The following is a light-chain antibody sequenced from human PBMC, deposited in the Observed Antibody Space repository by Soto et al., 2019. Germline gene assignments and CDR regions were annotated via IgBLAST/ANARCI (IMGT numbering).Light chain of an antibody. V-gene: IGKV3-15*01. CDR3: QQYDNWPPIT. Sequence: EVIMTQSPAALSVSPGERVTLSCRASQSVGRNLAWYQQKPGQAPRLLIYRTSARATDIPARFSGSGSGTDFTLSISGLQSEDIAVYYCQQYDNWPPITFGQGTRVEIK. CDR2: RTS. CDR1: QSVGRN. J-gene: IGKJ5*01.